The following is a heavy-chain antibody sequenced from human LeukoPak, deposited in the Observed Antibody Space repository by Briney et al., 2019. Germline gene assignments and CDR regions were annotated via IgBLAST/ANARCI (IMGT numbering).Heavy chain of an antibody. CDR1: GGSFSGYY. V-gene: IGHV4-34*01. CDR3: ARGGRRRWLVPELDY. CDR2: INHSGST. D-gene: IGHD5-24*01. J-gene: IGHJ4*02. Sequence: SETLSLTCAVYGGSFSGYYWSWIRQPPGKGLEWIGEINHSGSTNYNPSLKSRVTISVDTSKNQFSLKLSSVTAADTAVYYCARGGRRRWLVPELDYWGQGTLVTVSS.